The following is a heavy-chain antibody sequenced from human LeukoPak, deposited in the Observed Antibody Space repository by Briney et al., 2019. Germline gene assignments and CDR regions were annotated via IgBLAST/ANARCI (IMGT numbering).Heavy chain of an antibody. CDR1: GYSFTTYW. J-gene: IGHJ4*02. Sequence: GESLKISCKTSGYSFTTYWIGWVRQMPGKGLEWMGVISPGNSETRYSPSFQGQVTISADKSFNTAYLQWSSLKASDTAMYYCARGPPREGAITEGDYWGQGTLVTVSS. V-gene: IGHV5-51*01. D-gene: IGHD1-26*01. CDR3: ARGPPREGAITEGDY. CDR2: ISPGNSET.